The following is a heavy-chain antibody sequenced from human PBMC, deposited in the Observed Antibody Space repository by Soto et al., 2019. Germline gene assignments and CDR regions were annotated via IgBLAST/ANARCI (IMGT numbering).Heavy chain of an antibody. V-gene: IGHV3-33*05. CDR1: GFTFSAYG. Sequence: QVQLVETGGGVVQPGRSLRLSCAASGFTFSAYGIHWVRQAPGKGLEWVATISFDSRDKLYVDSMNGRLTISRENSRNTVYLQMDILRAEDTAVYHCARVCGGDCGNAFDVWGQGTVVAVSP. CDR3: ARVCGGDCGNAFDV. D-gene: IGHD2-21*02. J-gene: IGHJ3*01. CDR2: ISFDSRDK.